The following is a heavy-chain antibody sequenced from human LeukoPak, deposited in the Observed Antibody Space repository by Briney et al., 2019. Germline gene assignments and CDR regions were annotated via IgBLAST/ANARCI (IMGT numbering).Heavy chain of an antibody. V-gene: IGHV4-59*12. J-gene: IGHJ4*02. Sequence: SETLSLTCTVSGGSISSYYWSWIRQPPGKGLEWIGNIYYSGSTNYNPSLKSRVTISVDTSKNQFSLKLSSVTAADTAVYYCARGLGGRITIFGVAPAGGFDYWGQGTLVTVSS. CDR2: IYYSGST. CDR3: ARGLGGRITIFGVAPAGGFDY. D-gene: IGHD3-3*01. CDR1: GGSISSYY.